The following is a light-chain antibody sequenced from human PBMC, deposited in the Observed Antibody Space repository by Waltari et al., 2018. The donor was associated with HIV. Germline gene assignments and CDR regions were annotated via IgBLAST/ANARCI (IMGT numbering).Light chain of an antibody. CDR1: QDIGNY. CDR3: QQYDNFPLT. CDR2: DAS. Sequence: DIQMTQSPSSLSASVGDRVTITCQASQDIGNYLNWYQHKPGKAPKLLIYDASNLETGVSSRFNGSGSGTDFTFTISGLQPDYIATYYCQQYDNFPLTFGGGTKVEIK. J-gene: IGKJ4*01. V-gene: IGKV1-33*01.